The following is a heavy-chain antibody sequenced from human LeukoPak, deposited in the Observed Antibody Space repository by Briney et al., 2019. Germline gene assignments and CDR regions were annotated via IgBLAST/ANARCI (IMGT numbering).Heavy chain of an antibody. D-gene: IGHD3-22*01. CDR2: IYTSGST. CDR3: ARHEDTADSSSPLDAFDI. J-gene: IGHJ3*02. V-gene: IGHV4-4*07. CDR1: GGSISSYY. Sequence: PSETLSLTCTVSGGSISSYYWSWIRQPAGKGLEWIGRIYTSGSTNYNPSLKSRVTMSVDTSKNQFSLKLSSVTAADTAVYYCARHEDTADSSSPLDAFDIWGQGTMVTVSS.